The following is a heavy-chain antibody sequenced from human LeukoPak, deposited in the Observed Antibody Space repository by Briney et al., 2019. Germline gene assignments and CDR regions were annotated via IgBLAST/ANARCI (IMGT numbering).Heavy chain of an antibody. CDR2: ISYDGGYK. V-gene: IGHV3-30*03. Sequence: PGGSLRLSCAASGFTFSDYYMSWIRQAPGKGLEWVTIISYDGGYKYYADSVKGRFTISRDNSKNTLYLQMNSLRPEDTAVYYCARAKGGRPMAPVDYWGQGTLVTVSS. J-gene: IGHJ4*02. CDR1: GFTFSDYY. CDR3: ARAKGGRPMAPVDY. D-gene: IGHD3-10*01.